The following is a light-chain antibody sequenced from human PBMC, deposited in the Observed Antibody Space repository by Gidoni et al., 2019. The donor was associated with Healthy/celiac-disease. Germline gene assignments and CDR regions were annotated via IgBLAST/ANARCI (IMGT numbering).Light chain of an antibody. J-gene: IGKJ4*01. CDR2: AAS. Sequence: DLQMTQSPSSVSASVGDRVTITGRASQGISSWLAWYQQKPGKAPKPLIYAASSLQSGVPSRFRGSGSGKEFTLTISSLQPEEFATYYCQQANSCPPTFGGGTKVEIK. CDR3: QQANSCPPT. V-gene: IGKV1D-12*01. CDR1: QGISSW.